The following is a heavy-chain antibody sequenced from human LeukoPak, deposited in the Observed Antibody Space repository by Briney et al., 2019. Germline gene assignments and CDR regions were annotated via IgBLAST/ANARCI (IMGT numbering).Heavy chain of an antibody. CDR1: GGSISSGGYY. Sequence: SETLSLTCTVSGGSISSGGYYWIWLRQHPGKALKCFGYIYYSGSTYYNPSLKSRVTISVDTSKNQFSLKLSSVTAADTAVYYCARELGMPPLFDPWGQGTLVTVSS. CDR3: ARELGMPPLFDP. J-gene: IGHJ5*02. CDR2: IYYSGST. D-gene: IGHD7-27*01. V-gene: IGHV4-31*03.